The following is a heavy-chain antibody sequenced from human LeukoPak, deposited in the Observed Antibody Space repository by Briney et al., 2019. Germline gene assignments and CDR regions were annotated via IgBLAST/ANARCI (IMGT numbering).Heavy chain of an antibody. CDR1: EFTFSRHW. D-gene: IGHD1-26*01. Sequence: PGRSLRLSCAASEFTFSRHWMSWVRQAPGKGLQWVASINPDGSVRHYVDSVRGRFTISRDNTKNSLYLQMNSLRVEDVALYFCARLKDSATRYDYWGQGTLVTVSS. V-gene: IGHV3-7*01. J-gene: IGHJ4*02. CDR3: ARLKDSATRYDY. CDR2: INPDGSVR.